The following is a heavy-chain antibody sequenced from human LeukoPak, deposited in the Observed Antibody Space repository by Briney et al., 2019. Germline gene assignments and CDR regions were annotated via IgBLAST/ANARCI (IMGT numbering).Heavy chain of an antibody. J-gene: IGHJ6*03. CDR2: IYYSGST. V-gene: IGHV4-59*01. CDR3: ATCSSTSCYANNYYYYMDV. D-gene: IGHD2-2*01. CDR1: GGSISSYY. Sequence: SETLSLTCTVSGGSISSYYWSWIRQPPGKGLEWIGYIYYSGSTNYNPSLKSRVTISVDTSKNQFSLKLSSVTAADTAVYYCATCSSTSCYANNYYYYMDVWSKGTTVTVSS.